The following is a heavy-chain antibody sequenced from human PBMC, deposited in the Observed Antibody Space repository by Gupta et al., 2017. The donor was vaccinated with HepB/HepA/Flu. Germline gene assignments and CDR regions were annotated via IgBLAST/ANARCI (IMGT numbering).Heavy chain of an antibody. D-gene: IGHD3-3*01. CDR1: GYTFTSYY. V-gene: IGHV1-46*01. Sequence: QVQLVQSGAEVKKPGASVKVSCKASGYTFTSYYMIWVRQAPGQGLEWMGIINPSGGSTSYAQKFQGRVTMTRDTSTSTVYMELSSLRSEDTAVYYCARSITIFGVATPAGYWGQGTLVTVSS. CDR2: INPSGGST. CDR3: ARSITIFGVATPAGY. J-gene: IGHJ4*02.